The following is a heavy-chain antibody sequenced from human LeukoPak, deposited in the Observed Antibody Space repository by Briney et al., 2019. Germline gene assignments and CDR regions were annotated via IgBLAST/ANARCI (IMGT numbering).Heavy chain of an antibody. CDR3: ASRITMVRGVID. Sequence: GGSLRLSCAASGFTFSSYSMNWVRQAPGKGLERVSYISSSSSTIYYADSVKGRFTISRDNAKNSLYLQMNSLRAEDTAVYYCASRITMVRGVIDGGQGTLVTVSS. CDR2: ISSSSSTI. D-gene: IGHD3-10*01. V-gene: IGHV3-48*01. CDR1: GFTFSSYS. J-gene: IGHJ4*02.